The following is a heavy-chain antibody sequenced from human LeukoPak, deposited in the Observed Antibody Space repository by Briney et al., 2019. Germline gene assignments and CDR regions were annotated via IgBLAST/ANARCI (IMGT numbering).Heavy chain of an antibody. D-gene: IGHD3-9*01. J-gene: IGHJ3*02. Sequence: PGGSLRLSCAASGFTFSSYGMHWVRQAPGKGLEWVSVIYSGGSTYYADSVKGRFTISRDNSKNTLYPQMNSLRAEDTAVYYCARERSRIIGDWAFDIWGQGTMVTVSS. V-gene: IGHV3-NL1*01. CDR3: ARERSRIIGDWAFDI. CDR2: IYSGGST. CDR1: GFTFSSYG.